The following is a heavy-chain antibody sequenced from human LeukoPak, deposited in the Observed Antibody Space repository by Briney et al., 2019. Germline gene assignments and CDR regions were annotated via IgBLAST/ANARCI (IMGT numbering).Heavy chain of an antibody. CDR3: ARGQYYYDSSGYYYVDY. J-gene: IGHJ4*02. V-gene: IGHV4-59*01. D-gene: IGHD3-22*01. CDR1: GGSISSYY. CDR2: TYYSGST. Sequence: SETLSLTCTVSGGSISSYYWSWIRQPPGKGLEWIGYTYYSGSTNYNPSLKSRVTISVDTSKNQFSLKLSSVTAADTAVYYCARGQYYYDSSGYYYVDYWGQGTLVTVSS.